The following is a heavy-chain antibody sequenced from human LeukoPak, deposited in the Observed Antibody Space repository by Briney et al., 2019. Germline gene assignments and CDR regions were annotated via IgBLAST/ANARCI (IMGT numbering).Heavy chain of an antibody. CDR2: IKQDGSEK. D-gene: IGHD6-19*01. J-gene: IGHJ4*02. CDR3: ARDASGWYPDY. V-gene: IGHV3-7*01. Sequence: GSLRLSCAASGFTFSSYWMSWVRQAPGKGLEWVANIKQDGSEKYYVDSVKGRFTISRDNAKDSLYLQMNSLRAEDTAVYYCARDASGWYPDYWGQGTLVTVSS. CDR1: GFTFSSYW.